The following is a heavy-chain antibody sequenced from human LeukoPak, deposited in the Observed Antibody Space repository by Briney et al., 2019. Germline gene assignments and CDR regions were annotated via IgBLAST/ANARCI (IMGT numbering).Heavy chain of an antibody. Sequence: PSETLSLTCTVSGGSISSGSYYWSWIRQPAGKGLEWIGRIYTSGSTNYNPSLKSRVTISVDTSTNQFSLKLSSVTAADTAVYYCAREWRGATVTTFFHWFDPWGQGTLVTVSS. CDR3: AREWRGATVTTFFHWFDP. J-gene: IGHJ5*02. CDR1: GGSISSGSYY. V-gene: IGHV4-61*02. D-gene: IGHD4-17*01. CDR2: IYTSGST.